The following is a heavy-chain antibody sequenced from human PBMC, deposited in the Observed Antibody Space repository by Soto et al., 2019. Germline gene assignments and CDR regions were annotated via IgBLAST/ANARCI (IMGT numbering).Heavy chain of an antibody. J-gene: IGHJ6*02. CDR2: IIPIFGTA. CDR3: ARDLKSSQYYYYGMDV. V-gene: IGHV1-69*13. CDR1: GGTFSSYA. D-gene: IGHD6-13*01. Sequence: ASVKVSCKASGGTFSSYAISWVRQAPGQGLEWMGGIIPIFGTANYAQKFQGRVTITADESTSTAYMELSSLRSEDTAVYYCARDLKSSQYYYYGMDVWGQGTMVTVSS.